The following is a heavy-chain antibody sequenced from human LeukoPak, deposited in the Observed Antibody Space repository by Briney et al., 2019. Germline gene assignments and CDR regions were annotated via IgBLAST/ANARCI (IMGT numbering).Heavy chain of an antibody. Sequence: GGSLRLSCAASGFTFSSYWMSWVRQAPGKGLVWVSRINNDGGGTIYADSVRGRFTISRDNAKNTLYLQMNSLGAEDTAVYYCARGGYNHAFDIRGQGTVVTVSS. CDR2: INNDGGGT. D-gene: IGHD5-24*01. CDR1: GFTFSSYW. V-gene: IGHV3-74*01. CDR3: ARGGYNHAFDI. J-gene: IGHJ3*02.